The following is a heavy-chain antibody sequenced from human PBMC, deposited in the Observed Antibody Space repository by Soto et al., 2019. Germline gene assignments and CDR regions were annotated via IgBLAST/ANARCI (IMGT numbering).Heavy chain of an antibody. CDR1: GFTFSSYA. CDR3: ARSPITMVRGVINLRAFAI. J-gene: IGHJ3*02. V-gene: IGHV3-64*02. D-gene: IGHD3-10*01. Sequence: GGSLRLSCAASGFTFSSYAMSWVRQAPGKGLDYVSAISGRGGDTYYADSVKGRFTISRDNSKNTLYLQMGSLRAEDMAVYYCARSPITMVRGVINLRAFAIWGQGTMVTVSS. CDR2: ISGRGGDT.